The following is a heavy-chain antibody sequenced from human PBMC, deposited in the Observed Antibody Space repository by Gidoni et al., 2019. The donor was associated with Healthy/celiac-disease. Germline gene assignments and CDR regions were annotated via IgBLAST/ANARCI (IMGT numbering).Heavy chain of an antibody. V-gene: IGHV3-21*01. CDR1: GFTFSSYS. CDR2: ISSSSSYI. Sequence: EVQLVESVGGLFKPGGSLRLSCAASGFTFSSYSMNCVLQAPGKGLEWVSSISSSSSYIYYADAVKGRVTISRENDKNSLYLQMKSLRAEDTAVYYCAREPDDFDYWGQGTLVTVSS. CDR3: AREPDDFDY. J-gene: IGHJ4*02.